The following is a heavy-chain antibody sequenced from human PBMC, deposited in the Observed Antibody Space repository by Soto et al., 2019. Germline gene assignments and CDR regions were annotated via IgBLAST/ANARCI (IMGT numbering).Heavy chain of an antibody. D-gene: IGHD3-3*01. CDR1: VFSFISYI. CDR3: ASIFGAVTSRGRYYGLEV. V-gene: IGHV3-21*01. CDR2: ISSSISYI. J-gene: IGHJ6*01. Sequence: VVSLRRSCSSCVFSFISYIMNWFLQAPVKWLEWVSSISSSISYIYYSDSVKGRFTISRYNAKNSLYRQMNSLRAENTAVYYCASIFGAVTSRGRYYGLEVCGKRHTVNVS.